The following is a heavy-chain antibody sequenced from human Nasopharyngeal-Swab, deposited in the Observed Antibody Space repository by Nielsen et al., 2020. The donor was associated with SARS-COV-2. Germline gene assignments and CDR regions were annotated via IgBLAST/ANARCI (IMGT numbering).Heavy chain of an antibody. CDR3: ARHLRRWLQLRPDAFDI. V-gene: IGHV4-59*08. Sequence: SETLSLTCTVSGGSIGTYYWSWIRQPPGKGLEWIGYIYYTGSTMYNPSLKGRVTLSVDTSENQFSLRLTSVTAADSAVYYCARHLRRWLQLRPDAFDIWGQGTMVTVSS. CDR1: GGSIGTYY. J-gene: IGHJ3*02. D-gene: IGHD5-24*01. CDR2: IYYTGST.